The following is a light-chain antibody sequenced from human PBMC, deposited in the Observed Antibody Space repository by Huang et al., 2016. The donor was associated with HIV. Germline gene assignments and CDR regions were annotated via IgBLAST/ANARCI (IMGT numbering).Light chain of an antibody. CDR2: GAS. CDR3: QQLHTYPIT. CDR1: QDIGTS. Sequence: HLTQSPPSLSASVGDSVFISCRASQDIGTSLAWYWQRTGRAPQLLISGASTLQTGVPSRFSGDSAGTVFTLFITDLQPEDFATYYCQQLHTYPITFGQGTRLDIK. J-gene: IGKJ5*01. V-gene: IGKV1-13*02.